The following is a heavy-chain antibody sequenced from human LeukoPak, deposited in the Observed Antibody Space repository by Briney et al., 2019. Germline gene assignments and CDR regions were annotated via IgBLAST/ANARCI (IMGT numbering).Heavy chain of an antibody. J-gene: IGHJ5*02. CDR2: VYYTGGT. V-gene: IGHV4-39*07. Sequence: SETLSLTCTVSGGSIDITMYYWGWTRQPPGEGLDWIGCVYYTGGTYYNPSLMSRVTISIDTSKNQFSLKLSSVTAADTAVYYCARWYYDFWSGHENNWFDPWGQGTLVTVSS. CDR3: ARWYYDFWSGHENNWFDP. CDR1: GGSIDITMYY. D-gene: IGHD3-3*01.